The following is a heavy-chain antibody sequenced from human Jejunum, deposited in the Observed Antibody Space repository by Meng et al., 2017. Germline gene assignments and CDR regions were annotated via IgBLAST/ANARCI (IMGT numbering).Heavy chain of an antibody. D-gene: IGHD2-15*01. CDR2: INDDGREK. V-gene: IGHV3-7*01. CDR1: GFSFNRHW. CDR3: ARDWRGISETYDY. Sequence: GESLKISCVVSGFSFNRHWMSWVRQAPGKGLEWVANINDDGREKKLLDSVKGRFTVSRDNAKNSVYLQMNSLRAEDTAVYYCARDWRGISETYDYWGQGTLVTVSS. J-gene: IGHJ4*02.